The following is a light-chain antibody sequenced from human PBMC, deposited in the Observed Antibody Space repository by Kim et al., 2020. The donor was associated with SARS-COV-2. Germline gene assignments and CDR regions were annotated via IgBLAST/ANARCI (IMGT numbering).Light chain of an antibody. CDR1: QRISSY. J-gene: IGKJ2*01. V-gene: IGKV1-39*01. CDR2: AAS. Sequence: SAAVGDRVTITCRASQRISSYLNWYQQEPGKAPNLLIYAASSLQSGVPSRFSGSGSGTDFTLTISSLQPEDFATYYCQQSYNTPYTFGQRTKLEI. CDR3: QQSYNTPYT.